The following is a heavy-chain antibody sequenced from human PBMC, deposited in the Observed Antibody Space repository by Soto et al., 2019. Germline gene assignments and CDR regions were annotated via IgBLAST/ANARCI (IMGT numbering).Heavy chain of an antibody. J-gene: IGHJ5*02. CDR1: GYTFTSYG. V-gene: IGHV1-18*01. CDR3: GRGLLRLFWFDP. CDR2: ISAYNGNT. Sequence: ASVKVSCKASGYTFTSYGIIWVRQAPGQGLEWMGWISAYNGNTNYAQKLQGRVTMTTDTSTSTAYMELRSLRSDDTAVYYCGRGLLRLFWFDPWGQGTLVTVSS. D-gene: IGHD3-22*01.